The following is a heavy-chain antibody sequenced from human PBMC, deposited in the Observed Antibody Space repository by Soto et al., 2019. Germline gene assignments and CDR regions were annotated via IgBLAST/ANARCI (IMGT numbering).Heavy chain of an antibody. J-gene: IGHJ4*02. V-gene: IGHV4-39*01. CDR2: IYYSGST. Sequence: SETLSLTCTVSGGSISSSSYYWGWIRQPPGKGLEWIGSIYYSGSTYSNPSLKSRVTISVDTSKNQFSLKLSSVTAADTAVYYCARQRGWEYYYDSSGYYLFDYWGQGTLVTVSS. CDR3: ARQRGWEYYYDSSGYYLFDY. CDR1: GGSISSSSYY. D-gene: IGHD3-22*01.